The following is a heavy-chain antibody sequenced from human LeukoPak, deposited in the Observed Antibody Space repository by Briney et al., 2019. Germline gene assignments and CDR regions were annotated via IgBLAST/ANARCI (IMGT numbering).Heavy chain of an antibody. Sequence: GGSLRLSCAASGFTFSSYWMHWVRQAPGKGLVWVSRINSDGSSTSYADSVKGRFTISRDNAKNTLYLQMNSPRAEDTAVYYCARDPIYSSTQLPFDYWGQGTLVTVSS. CDR2: INSDGSST. J-gene: IGHJ4*02. V-gene: IGHV3-74*01. CDR3: ARDPIYSSTQLPFDY. D-gene: IGHD6-13*01. CDR1: GFTFSSYW.